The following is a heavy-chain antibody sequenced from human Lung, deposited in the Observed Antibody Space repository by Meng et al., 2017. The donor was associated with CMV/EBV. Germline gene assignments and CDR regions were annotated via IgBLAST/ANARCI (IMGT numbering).Heavy chain of an antibody. D-gene: IGHD6-6*01. CDR2: LNDGGNDP. CDR1: GFSFRSFA. J-gene: IGHJ4*02. CDR3: AKSQGRPIGEYYFDY. Sequence: GFSFRSFARGWVRQAPGKGLEWFSSLNDGGNDPYYIGAMRSRFTISKDYSKNTLYLQIHSLEAEDTAVYYCAKSQGRPIGEYYFDYWGQGVLVTVSS. V-gene: IGHV3-23*01.